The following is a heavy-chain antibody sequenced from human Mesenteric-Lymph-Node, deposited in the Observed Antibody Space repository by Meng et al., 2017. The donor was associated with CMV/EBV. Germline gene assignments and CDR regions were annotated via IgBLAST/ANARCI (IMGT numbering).Heavy chain of an antibody. Sequence: CAVYCGSFSGSYWRWIRQPPGKGLGWIGEINHSGSTNYNPSLKSRVTISVDTSKNQFSLKLSSMTAADTAVYYCARGVFVAARFDPWGQGTLVTVSS. V-gene: IGHV4-34*01. D-gene: IGHD6-6*01. J-gene: IGHJ5*02. CDR3: ARGVFVAARFDP. CDR1: CGSFSGSY. CDR2: INHSGST.